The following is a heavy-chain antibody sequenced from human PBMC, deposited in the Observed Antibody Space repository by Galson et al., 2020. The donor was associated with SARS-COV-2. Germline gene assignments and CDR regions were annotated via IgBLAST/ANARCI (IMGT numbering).Heavy chain of an antibody. CDR3: ARAYGDYAPFDI. V-gene: IGHV3-21*01. CDR1: GFTFSSYS. J-gene: IGHJ3*02. Sequence: GGSLRLSCAASGFTFSSYSMNWVRQAPGKGLEWVSSISSSSSYIYYADSVKGRFTISRDNAKNSLYLQMNSLRAEDTAVYYCARAYGDYAPFDIWGQGTMVTVSS. CDR2: ISSSSSYI. D-gene: IGHD4-17*01.